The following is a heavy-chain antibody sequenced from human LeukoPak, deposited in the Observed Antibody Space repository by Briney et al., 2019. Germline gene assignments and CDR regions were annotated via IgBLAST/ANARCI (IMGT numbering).Heavy chain of an antibody. CDR3: ARGARIAAAGTFDY. J-gene: IGHJ4*02. D-gene: IGHD6-13*01. Sequence: PGGSLRLSCAASGFTFSSYSMNWVRQAPGKGLEWVSSISSSSSYIYYADSVKGRFTISRDNAKNSLYLQMNSLRAEDTAVCYCARGARIAAAGTFDYWGQGTLVTVSS. V-gene: IGHV3-21*01. CDR2: ISSSSSYI. CDR1: GFTFSSYS.